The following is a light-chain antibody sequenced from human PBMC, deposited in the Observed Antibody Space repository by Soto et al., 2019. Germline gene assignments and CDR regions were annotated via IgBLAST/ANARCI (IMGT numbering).Light chain of an antibody. CDR1: SSDVGGYNY. Sequence: QSALTQPASVSGSPGQSITISCTGTSSDVGGYNYVSWYQQHPGKAPKLMIYDVSNRPSGVSNRFSGSKSGNTASRTISGLQAEDEADYDCSSYTSSSTLDVVFGGGTKLTVL. J-gene: IGLJ2*01. V-gene: IGLV2-14*01. CDR2: DVS. CDR3: SSYTSSSTLDVV.